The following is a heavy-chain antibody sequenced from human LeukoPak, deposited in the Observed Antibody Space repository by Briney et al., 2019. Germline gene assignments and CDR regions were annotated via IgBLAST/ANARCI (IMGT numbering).Heavy chain of an antibody. CDR2: INHSGST. CDR3: ARVQYSSSWYSFDY. Sequence: SETLSLTCTVSGGSISSGGYYWSWVRQPPGNGLEWIGEINHSGSTNYNPSLKSRVTISVDTSKNQFSLKLSSVTAADTAVYYCARVQYSSSWYSFDYWGQGTLVTVSS. D-gene: IGHD6-13*01. CDR1: GGSISSGGYY. J-gene: IGHJ4*02. V-gene: IGHV4-34*01.